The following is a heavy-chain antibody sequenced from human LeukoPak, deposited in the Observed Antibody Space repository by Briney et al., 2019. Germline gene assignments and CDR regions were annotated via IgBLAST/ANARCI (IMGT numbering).Heavy chain of an antibody. CDR1: GGGSE. CDR3: ARQRSGNFPAYFDY. Sequence: ASVKVSCKSSGGGSEINWVRQAPGQGLEWMGGFIPLLDKANYAQKFQGRVSIIADESTSTTYMELSSLRSDDTAIYYCARQRSGNFPAYFDYWGLGTLVTVSS. V-gene: IGHV1-69*10. D-gene: IGHD1-26*01. CDR2: FIPLLDKA. J-gene: IGHJ4*02.